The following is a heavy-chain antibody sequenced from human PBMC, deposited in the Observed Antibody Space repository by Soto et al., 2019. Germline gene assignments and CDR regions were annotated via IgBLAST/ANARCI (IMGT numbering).Heavy chain of an antibody. D-gene: IGHD3-10*01. V-gene: IGHV3-66*01. Sequence: GGSLRLSCAVSGFSVNNNYMSWVRQTPQKGLEWVSVIYSGGKTDYAESVRGRFTVSRDTSRNALFLQMNSLRAEDTAMYYCTRDSSYYGAVRGVQDYWGPGTLVTVSS. CDR1: GFSVNNNY. CDR2: IYSGGKT. J-gene: IGHJ4*02. CDR3: TRDSSYYGAVRGVQDY.